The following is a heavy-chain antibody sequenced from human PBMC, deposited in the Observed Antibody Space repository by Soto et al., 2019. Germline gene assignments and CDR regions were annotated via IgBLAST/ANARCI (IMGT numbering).Heavy chain of an antibody. V-gene: IGHV3-49*02. CDR1: GFTLGYYH. J-gene: IGHJ4*02. CDR3: TRYRVEADLSDFDY. Sequence: EVQLVESGGGLAQPGRSLRLSCTTSGFTLGYYHMAWVRQAPGKGLEWVGSIRSKAYSGTTEYAASVKGRFTISRDDSKSIAYLHMDSMKTEDTAVYYCTRYRVEADLSDFDYWGQGTLVTVSS. CDR2: IRSKAYSGTT. D-gene: IGHD3-16*02.